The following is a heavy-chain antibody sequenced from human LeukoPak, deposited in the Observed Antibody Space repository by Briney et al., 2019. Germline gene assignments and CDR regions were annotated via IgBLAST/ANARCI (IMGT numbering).Heavy chain of an antibody. J-gene: IGHJ4*02. V-gene: IGHV3-9*03. CDR3: ARDVWPYTYYYDTHPLGGGFDY. CDR1: GFTFDHYA. Sequence: GRSLRLSCAASGFTFDHYAMHWVRQAPGKGLEWVSSISWNSGTVDYADSVKGRFTISRDSAKNSLYLQMNSLRTEDMAFYYCARDVWPYTYYYDTHPLGGGFDYWGQGTLVTVSS. D-gene: IGHD3-22*01. CDR2: ISWNSGTV.